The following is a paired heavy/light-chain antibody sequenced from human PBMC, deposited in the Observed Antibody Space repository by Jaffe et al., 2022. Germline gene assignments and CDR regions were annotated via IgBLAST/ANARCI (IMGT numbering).Heavy chain of an antibody. J-gene: IGHJ4*02. D-gene: IGHD1-26*01. CDR2: IRSKAYGGTT. Sequence: EVQLVETGGGLAQPGRSLRLSCAAYGFTFGDYAMSWVRQAPGKGLEWVGLIRSKAYGGTTEYAASVKGRFTISRDDSKSIAYLQVNSLKTEDTAVYYCTRDWPNSVGPTQSNFDYWGQGTLVTVSS. CDR3: TRDWPNSVGPTQSNFDY. V-gene: IGHV3-49*04. CDR1: GFTFGDYA.
Light chain of an antibody. CDR3: MQSIQLPRT. CDR2: EVS. V-gene: IGKV2D-29*01. CDR1: QSLLLSDGKTY. Sequence: DIVMTQTPLSLSVTPGQPASISCKSSQSLLLSDGKTYLYWYLQKPGQPPQLLIYEVSKRFSGVPDRFSGSGSGTDFTLKISRVEAEDVGVYYCMQSIQLPRTFGQGTKVEIK. J-gene: IGKJ1*01.